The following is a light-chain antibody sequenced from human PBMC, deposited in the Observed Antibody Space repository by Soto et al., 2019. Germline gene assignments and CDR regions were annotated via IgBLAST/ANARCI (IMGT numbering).Light chain of an antibody. V-gene: IGKV3-15*01. CDR2: GAS. J-gene: IGKJ5*01. CDR1: QSVSTN. Sequence: EIVMTQSPVTLSVSPGERATLSFRASQSVSTNLAWYQQKPGQAPRVLIYGASTRATNIPARFSGSGSGTDFTLTVSSLQSEDFALYYCQQYNNWPPITFGQGTRLEI. CDR3: QQYNNWPPIT.